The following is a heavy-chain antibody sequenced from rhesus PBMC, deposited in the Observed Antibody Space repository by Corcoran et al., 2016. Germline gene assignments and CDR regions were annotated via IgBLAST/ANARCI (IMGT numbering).Heavy chain of an antibody. CDR2: IDGNSAST. Sequence: QVKLQQWGEGLVKPSETLSLTCAVYGGSISGYNWSWSRQPPGEGLECIGIIDGNSASTTYNASLKNRVTISKDTSKDQFSLKLRSVTAAATAVYYCAQNWNPHYWGQGVLVTVSS. D-gene: IGHD1-26*01. CDR1: GGSISGYN. V-gene: IGHV4-73*01. J-gene: IGHJ4*01. CDR3: AQNWNPHY.